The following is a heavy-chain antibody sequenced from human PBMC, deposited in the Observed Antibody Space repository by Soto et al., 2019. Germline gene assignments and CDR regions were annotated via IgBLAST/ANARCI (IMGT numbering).Heavy chain of an antibody. CDR2: ISNSGAHT. J-gene: IGHJ6*03. D-gene: IGHD6-13*01. CDR1: GFTFSSYG. CDR3: ARRGYGSRWPNVYMDV. V-gene: IGHV3-64*01. Sequence: GGSLRLSCAVSGFTFSSYGMSWVRQAPGKGLEYVSGISNSGAHTDYAKSVKGRFTISRDNSENTLYLQMGSLRAEDMALYYCARRGYGSRWPNVYMDVWGKGTTVTVSS.